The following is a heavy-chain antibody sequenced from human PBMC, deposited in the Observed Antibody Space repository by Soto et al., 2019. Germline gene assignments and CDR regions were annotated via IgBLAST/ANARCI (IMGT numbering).Heavy chain of an antibody. Sequence: SDTLSLTCAVYGGSFSGYYWSWIRQPPGKGLEWIGEINHSGSTNYNPSLKSRVTISVDTSKNQFSLKLSSVTAADTAVYYCARYYDSSGSEHGDFDYWGQGTLVTVSS. CDR2: INHSGST. D-gene: IGHD3-22*01. J-gene: IGHJ4*02. V-gene: IGHV4-34*01. CDR3: ARYYDSSGSEHGDFDY. CDR1: GGSFSGYY.